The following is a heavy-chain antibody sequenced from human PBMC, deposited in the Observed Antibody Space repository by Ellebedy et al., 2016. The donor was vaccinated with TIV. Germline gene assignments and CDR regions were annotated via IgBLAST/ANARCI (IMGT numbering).Heavy chain of an antibody. CDR2: IHHSGTT. Sequence: SETLSLTXAVYGGSFSGYYWSWIRQPPGKGLEWIGEIHHSGTTNYNPSLKSRVTISVDTSKNQFSLKLTSVTAADTAVYYCARGRTAMITNPKYFDYWGQGTLLTVSS. D-gene: IGHD5-18*01. CDR1: GGSFSGYY. CDR3: ARGRTAMITNPKYFDY. V-gene: IGHV4-34*01. J-gene: IGHJ4*02.